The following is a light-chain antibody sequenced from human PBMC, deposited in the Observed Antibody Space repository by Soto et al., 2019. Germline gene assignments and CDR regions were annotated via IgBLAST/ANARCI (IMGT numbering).Light chain of an antibody. J-gene: IGLJ3*02. CDR2: SSN. CDR3: AAWDDRLNVRV. V-gene: IGLV1-44*01. CDR1: HSNIGRNS. Sequence: QSVLTQPPSASWPPGQRVTIPCSGTHSNIGRNSVNWYLQLPGTAPRLLIFSSNQRPLGVPYRFSVSSSGTSASLAITGLRSEDDSYDYCAAWDDRLNVRVFGGGTKLTVL.